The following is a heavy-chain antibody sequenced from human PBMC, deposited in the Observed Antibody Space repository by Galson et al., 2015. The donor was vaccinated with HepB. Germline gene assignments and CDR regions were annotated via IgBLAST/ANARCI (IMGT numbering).Heavy chain of an antibody. D-gene: IGHD2-15*01. J-gene: IGHJ4*02. CDR2: ISYDGSKK. CDR1: GFTFSSYS. Sequence: SLRRSCAASGFTFSSYSMHWVRQAPGKGLEWVAVISYDGSKKSYTDTVKGRFTISRDNSKNTLNLQMNSLRIEDTAVYYCASEYCSGRNCYSGDHFFDYWGQGTLVTVSS. V-gene: IGHV3-30-3*01. CDR3: ASEYCSGRNCYSGDHFFDY.